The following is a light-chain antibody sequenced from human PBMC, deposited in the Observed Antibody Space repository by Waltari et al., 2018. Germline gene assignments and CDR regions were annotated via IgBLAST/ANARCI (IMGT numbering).Light chain of an antibody. CDR2: EGN. Sequence: QSALTQPASVSGSPGPSITISCTGTSSDIGNYNFFVSWYQHRPGEAPKLIIYEGNVRPSGVSDRFSGSKSGNAASLTISGLQAEDEAHYYCCSYGVRVFFGGGTKLTVL. J-gene: IGLJ2*01. CDR1: SSDIGNYNFF. CDR3: CSYGVRVF. V-gene: IGLV2-23*01.